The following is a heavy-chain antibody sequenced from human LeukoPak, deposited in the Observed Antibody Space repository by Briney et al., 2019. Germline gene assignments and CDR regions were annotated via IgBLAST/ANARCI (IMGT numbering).Heavy chain of an antibody. Sequence: PGGSLRLSCAASGFTFSNSAMSWVRQAPGKGLEWVSGFTRNDETTSYSDSVKGRFTISRDNYKDTLYLQMNSLTAGDTAVYYCAKVKVVGYSTFDLWGQGTLVTVSP. CDR2: FTRNDETT. V-gene: IGHV3-23*01. J-gene: IGHJ4*02. D-gene: IGHD3-22*01. CDR1: GFTFSNSA. CDR3: AKVKVVGYSTFDL.